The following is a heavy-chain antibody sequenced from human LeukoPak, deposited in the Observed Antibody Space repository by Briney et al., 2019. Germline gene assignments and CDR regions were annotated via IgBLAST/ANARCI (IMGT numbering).Heavy chain of an antibody. V-gene: IGHV4-59*08. Sequence: SETLSLTCTDSGGSISNYYWSWIRQPPGKGLEWIGHIYSTGSTTYSPSLKSRVTISVDTSKNQFSLRLTSVTAADTAVYYCARHGWGVDWGQGTLVSVSS. CDR3: ARHGWGVD. CDR1: GGSISNYY. D-gene: IGHD3-10*01. CDR2: IYSTGST. J-gene: IGHJ4*02.